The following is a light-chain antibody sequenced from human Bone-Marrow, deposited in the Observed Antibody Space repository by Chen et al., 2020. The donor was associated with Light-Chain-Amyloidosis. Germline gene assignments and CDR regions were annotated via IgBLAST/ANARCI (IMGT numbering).Light chain of an antibody. Sequence: NFMLTPPHSVSESPGKTAIISCTRSSGSIATNYVQRYQQRPGSSPTTVIDEDDQRPSGVPERFSGSIDRYSESAYLTISGLKTGDEADFSRQSCQGNSQGVFGGGTKLTVL. CDR3: QSCQGNSQGV. V-gene: IGLV6-57*01. J-gene: IGLJ3*02. CDR1: SGSIATNY. CDR2: EDD.